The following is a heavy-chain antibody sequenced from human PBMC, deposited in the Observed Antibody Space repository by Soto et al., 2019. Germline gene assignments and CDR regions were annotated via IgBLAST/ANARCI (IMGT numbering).Heavy chain of an antibody. CDR3: AREREYGAVAGKLDY. Sequence: ASVKVSCKASGGTFSSYAISWVRQAPGQGLEWMGGIIPIFGTANYAQKFQGRVTSTADESTSTAYMELSSLRSEDTAVYYCAREREYGAVAGKLDYWGQGTLVTVSS. J-gene: IGHJ4*02. CDR2: IIPIFGTA. D-gene: IGHD6-19*01. V-gene: IGHV1-69*13. CDR1: GGTFSSYA.